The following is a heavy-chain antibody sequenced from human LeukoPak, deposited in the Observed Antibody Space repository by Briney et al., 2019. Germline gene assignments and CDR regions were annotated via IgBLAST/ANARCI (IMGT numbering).Heavy chain of an antibody. CDR1: GGSISGYY. Sequence: PSETLSLTCTVSGGSISGYYWSWIRQPPGKGLEWNGYIYYSGSTNYNPSLKSRVTISVDTSKNQFSLNLSSVTAADTAVYYCARHISGSYAHFDYWGQGTLVTVSS. J-gene: IGHJ4*02. V-gene: IGHV4-59*08. CDR3: ARHISGSYAHFDY. D-gene: IGHD1-26*01. CDR2: IYYSGST.